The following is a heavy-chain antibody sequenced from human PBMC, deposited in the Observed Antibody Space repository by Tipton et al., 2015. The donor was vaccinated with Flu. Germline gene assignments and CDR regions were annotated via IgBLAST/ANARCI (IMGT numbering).Heavy chain of an antibody. CDR1: EFIFSTYW. V-gene: IGHV3-74*01. CDR2: INTDGSST. D-gene: IGHD3-22*01. Sequence: SLRLSCAASEFIFSTYWMHWVRQAPGKGLEWVSRINTDGSSTTYADSVKGRFSMSRDNAKDTLYLQMNSLRAEDTAVYYCAKADSSGFYYARRHSWGQGTLVTVSS. J-gene: IGHJ4*02. CDR3: AKADSSGFYYARRHS.